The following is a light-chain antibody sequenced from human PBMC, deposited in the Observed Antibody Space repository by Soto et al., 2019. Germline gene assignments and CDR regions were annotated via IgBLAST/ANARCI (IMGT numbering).Light chain of an antibody. CDR2: AAS. CDR1: QGIDTS. J-gene: IGKJ5*01. Sequence: ILLTQSPSSLSASVGDRVTITCRASQGIDTSLAWYQQKPGKAPKLLIYAASNFQSGVPSRFSGSGSGTHFTLTISSLQPEDFATYSCQQLHGYPIPFGQGTRREI. V-gene: IGKV1-9*01. CDR3: QQLHGYPIP.